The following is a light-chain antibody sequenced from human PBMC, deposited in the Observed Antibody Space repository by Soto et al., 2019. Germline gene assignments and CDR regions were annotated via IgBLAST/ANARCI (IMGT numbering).Light chain of an antibody. V-gene: IGKV3-20*01. CDR1: QSVSSSY. CDR3: QQYGSSPLVT. J-gene: IGKJ5*01. CDR2: GAS. Sequence: EMVLTQSPGTLSLSPGERATLSCRASQSVSSSYLAWYQQKPGQAPRLLIYGASSRATGIPDRFSGSGSGTDFTLTISRLEPEDFAVYYCQQYGSSPLVTVGQGTRLESK.